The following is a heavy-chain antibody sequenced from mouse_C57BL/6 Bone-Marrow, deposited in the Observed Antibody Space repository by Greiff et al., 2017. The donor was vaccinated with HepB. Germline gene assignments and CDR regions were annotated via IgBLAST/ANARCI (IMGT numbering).Heavy chain of an antibody. V-gene: IGHV1-76*01. Sequence: VQLQQSGAELVRPGASVKLSCKASGYTFTDYYINWVKQRPGQGLEWIARIYPGSGNTYYNEKFKGKATLTAEKSSSTAYMQLSSLTSEDSAVYFCARGAQATSDYWGQGTTLTVSS. CDR3: ARGAQATSDY. CDR2: IYPGSGNT. D-gene: IGHD3-2*02. J-gene: IGHJ2*01. CDR1: GYTFTDYY.